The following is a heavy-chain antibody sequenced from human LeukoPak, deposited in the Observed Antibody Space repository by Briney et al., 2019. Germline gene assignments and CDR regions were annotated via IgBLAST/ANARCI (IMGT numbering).Heavy chain of an antibody. CDR2: IWYDGSNK. V-gene: IGHV3-33*06. CDR3: AKDAYGGNPAY. D-gene: IGHD4-23*01. Sequence: PGRSLRLSCAASGFTFSSYGMHWVRQAAGKGLEWVAVIWYDGSNKYYADSVKGRFTISRDNSKNTLYLQMNSLRAEDTAVYYCAKDAYGGNPAYWGQGTLVTVSS. J-gene: IGHJ4*02. CDR1: GFTFSSYG.